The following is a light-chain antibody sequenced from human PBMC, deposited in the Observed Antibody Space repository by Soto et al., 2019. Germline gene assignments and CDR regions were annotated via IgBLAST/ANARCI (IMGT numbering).Light chain of an antibody. J-gene: IGKJ1*01. V-gene: IGKV2-28*01. Sequence: DIVMTQSPLSLPVTPGEQASISCRSSHSLLHSNGYNYLDCYLQKPGQSPQIVIYLGSNRASGVPDRLSGSGSGTDLSLTISRLEPEDFAVYYCHKYRSSPQTCGQGTKVDIK. CDR2: LGS. CDR3: HKYRSSPQT. CDR1: HSLLHSNGYNY.